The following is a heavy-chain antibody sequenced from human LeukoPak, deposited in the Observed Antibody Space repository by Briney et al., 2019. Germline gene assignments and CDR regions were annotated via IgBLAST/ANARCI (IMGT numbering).Heavy chain of an antibody. CDR2: ICAYNGNT. V-gene: IGHV1-18*01. CDR1: GYTFTSYG. Sequence: GASVKVSCKASGYTFTSYGISWVRQAPGQGLEWMGWICAYNGNTNYAQKLQGRVTMTTDTSTSTAYMELRSLRSDDTAVYYCARHYYGSGIVLPAEYFQHWGQGTLVTVSS. CDR3: ARHYYGSGIVLPAEYFQH. J-gene: IGHJ1*01. D-gene: IGHD3-10*01.